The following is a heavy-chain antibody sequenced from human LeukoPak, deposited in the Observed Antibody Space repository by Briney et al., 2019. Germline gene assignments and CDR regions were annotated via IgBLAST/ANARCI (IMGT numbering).Heavy chain of an antibody. CDR2: ISRSGGST. CDR3: AKDRSQYCSVGSCKFDY. D-gene: IGHD2-15*01. Sequence: PGGSLRLSCAASGFTFSDYAMTWVRQAPGKGLEWVSAISRSGGSTYYADSVKGRFTISRDNSKNTLYLQMNSLRAGDTAVYYCAKDRSQYCSVGSCKFDYWGQGTLVTVSS. CDR1: GFTFSDYA. V-gene: IGHV3-23*01. J-gene: IGHJ4*02.